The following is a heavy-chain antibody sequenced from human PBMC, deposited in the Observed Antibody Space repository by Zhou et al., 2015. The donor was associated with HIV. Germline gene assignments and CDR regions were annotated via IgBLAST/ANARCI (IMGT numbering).Heavy chain of an antibody. V-gene: IGHV1-69*01. Sequence: QVQLVQSGAEVKKPGSSVKVSCKASGVIFRSYVTSWVRQAPGQGLVWMGGIIPVLGVAKYAPEFLGRVTITADESTSTAYLELRSLRSEDTAVYYCARDAEPYYYESSGYYYGGGWFDPWGQGTLVTVSS. J-gene: IGHJ5*02. D-gene: IGHD3-22*01. CDR1: GVIFRSYV. CDR3: ARDAEPYYYESSGYYYGGGWFDP. CDR2: IIPVLGVA.